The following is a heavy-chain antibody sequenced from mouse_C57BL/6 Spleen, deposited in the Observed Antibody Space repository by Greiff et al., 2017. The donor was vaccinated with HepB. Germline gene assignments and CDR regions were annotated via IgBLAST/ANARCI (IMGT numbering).Heavy chain of an antibody. Sequence: QVQLQQPGAELVRPGSSVKLSCKASGYTFTSYWMHWVKQRPIQGLEWIGNIDPSDSDTHYNQKFKDKATLTVDKSSSTAYMQLSSLTSEDSAVYYCARWGSFAYWGQGTLVTVSA. J-gene: IGHJ3*01. V-gene: IGHV1-52*01. CDR3: ARWGSFAY. CDR1: GYTFTSYW. CDR2: IDPSDSDT.